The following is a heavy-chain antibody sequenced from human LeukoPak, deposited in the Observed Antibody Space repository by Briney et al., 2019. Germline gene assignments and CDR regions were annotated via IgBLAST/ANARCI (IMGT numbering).Heavy chain of an antibody. CDR3: ARSPVVVPAAIDY. V-gene: IGHV4-4*07. CDR1: GGSISSYY. J-gene: IGHJ4*02. Sequence: SETLSLTCTVSGGSISSYYWSWIRQPAGKGLEWIGRIYTRGSTNYNPSLKSRVTISVDKSKNQFSLKLSSVTAADTAVYYCARSPVVVPAAIDYWGQGTLVTVSS. D-gene: IGHD2-2*01. CDR2: IYTRGST.